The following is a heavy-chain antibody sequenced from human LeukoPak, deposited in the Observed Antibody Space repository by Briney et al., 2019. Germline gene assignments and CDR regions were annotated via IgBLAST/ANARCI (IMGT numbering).Heavy chain of an antibody. CDR3: ARERIAVADSSLVNWFDP. Sequence: PSQTLSLTCAISGDSVSSNSAAWNWIRQSPSRGLEWLGRTYYRSKWYNDYAVSVKSRITINPDTSKSQFALQLTSVTPEDTAVYHCARERIAVADSSLVNWFDPWGQGTLVTVSS. CDR1: GDSVSSNSAA. D-gene: IGHD6-19*01. V-gene: IGHV6-1*01. J-gene: IGHJ5*02. CDR2: TYYRSKWYN.